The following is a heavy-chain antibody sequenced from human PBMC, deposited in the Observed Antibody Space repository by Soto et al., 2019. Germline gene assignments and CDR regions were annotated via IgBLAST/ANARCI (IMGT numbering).Heavy chain of an antibody. CDR2: ISGSGGST. CDR3: GKDLAGRYSSVRLGYYYGMDV. D-gene: IGHD6-19*01. V-gene: IGHV3-23*01. Sequence: EVQLLESGGGLVQPGGSLRLSCAASGFTFSSYAMSWVRQAPGKGLEWVSAISGSGGSTYYADSVKGRFTISRDNSKNTLYLQMSSLRAEDTAVYYCGKDLAGRYSSVRLGYYYGMDVWGQGTTVTVSS. J-gene: IGHJ6*02. CDR1: GFTFSSYA.